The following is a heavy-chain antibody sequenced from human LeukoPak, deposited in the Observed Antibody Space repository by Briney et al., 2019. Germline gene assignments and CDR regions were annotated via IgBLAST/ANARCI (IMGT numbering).Heavy chain of an antibody. D-gene: IGHD5-12*01. CDR1: GGTFSSYA. J-gene: IGHJ4*02. CDR3: TVVATTYYFDY. Sequence: RASVKVSCKASGGTFSSYAISWVRQAPGQGLEWMGRIIPIFGTANYAQKFQGRVTITTDESTSTAYMELSSLRSEDTAVYYCTVVATTYYFDYWGQGTLVTVSS. V-gene: IGHV1-69*05. CDR2: IIPIFGTA.